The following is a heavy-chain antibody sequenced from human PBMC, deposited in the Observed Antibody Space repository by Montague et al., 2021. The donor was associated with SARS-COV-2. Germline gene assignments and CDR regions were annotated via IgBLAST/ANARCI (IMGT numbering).Heavy chain of an antibody. CDR2: TYYRSKWYN. CDR1: WDSVSSNSAT. Sequence: CAISWDSVSSNSATWNWVRQSPSRGLEWLGRTYYRSKWYNDYAVSVRGRVTINPDTSKNQFSLQLNSVTPEDTAIYYCTSGREGNYNVMDVWGQGTTVTVSS. D-gene: IGHD1-1*01. V-gene: IGHV6-1*01. CDR3: TSGREGNYNVMDV. J-gene: IGHJ6*02.